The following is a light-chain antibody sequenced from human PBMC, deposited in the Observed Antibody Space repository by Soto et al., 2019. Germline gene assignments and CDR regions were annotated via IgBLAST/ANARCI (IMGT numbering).Light chain of an antibody. CDR2: GAF. Sequence: EIVLAQSPGTLSLSPGERATLSCRASQSIRSSYLAWYQQKPGQAPRLLIYGAFSRAAAIPDRFSGTESGTDFTLTISRLEHEDYAMYYCHQYGTSPWTFGQGTKLEIK. V-gene: IGKV3-20*01. J-gene: IGKJ2*01. CDR1: QSIRSSY. CDR3: HQYGTSPWT.